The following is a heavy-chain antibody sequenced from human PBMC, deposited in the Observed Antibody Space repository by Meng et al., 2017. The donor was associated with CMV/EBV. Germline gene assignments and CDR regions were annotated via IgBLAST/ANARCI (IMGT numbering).Heavy chain of an antibody. CDR3: ARGKDRSRTTCYLKGYNWFDP. CDR2: ICHSGST. D-gene: IGHD2-2*01. J-gene: IGHJ5*02. V-gene: IGHV4-4*02. Sequence: CSDWWSGPPGPPGKGLGRIGEICHSGSTNYNPSREGPITIPEDKSKNQFSLKLSSVTAADKAGYYCARGKDRSRTTCYLKGYNWFDPWGQGTLVTVSS. CDR1: CSDW.